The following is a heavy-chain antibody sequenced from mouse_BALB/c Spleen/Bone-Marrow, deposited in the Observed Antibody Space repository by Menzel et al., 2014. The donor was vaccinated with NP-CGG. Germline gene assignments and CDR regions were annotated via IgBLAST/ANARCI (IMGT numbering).Heavy chain of an antibody. CDR2: ISGGGSYT. D-gene: IGHD2-4*01. CDR1: GFTFNSYG. V-gene: IGHV5-9-2*01. Sequence: EVQLQQSGGGLVKSGGSLKHSCAASGFTFNSYGMSWVRQTPEKRLEWVATISGGGSYTFYPDSVKGRFTISRDNAKNNLYLQLSSLRSEDTALYYCARHAYYDQTEVSFVYWGQGTLVTVSA. J-gene: IGHJ3*01. CDR3: ARHAYYDQTEVSFVY.